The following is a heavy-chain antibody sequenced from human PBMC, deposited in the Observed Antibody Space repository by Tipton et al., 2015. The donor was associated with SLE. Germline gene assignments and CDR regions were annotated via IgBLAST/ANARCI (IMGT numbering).Heavy chain of an antibody. Sequence: SLRLSCTVSGGSISSYYWSWVRQAPGKGLEWVANIKQDGSEKFYVDSVEGRFTISRDNAKNSLYLQINRLRAEDTAVYYCAREGYSSGWYFDYWGQGTLVTVSS. J-gene: IGHJ4*02. D-gene: IGHD6-19*01. CDR1: GGSISSYY. CDR2: IKQDGSEK. V-gene: IGHV3-7*01. CDR3: AREGYSSGWYFDY.